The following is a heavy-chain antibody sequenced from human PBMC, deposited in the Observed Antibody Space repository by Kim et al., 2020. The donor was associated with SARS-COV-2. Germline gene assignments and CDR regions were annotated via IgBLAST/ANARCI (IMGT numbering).Heavy chain of an antibody. Sequence: IYEQKFQGRVTMTEDTSTDTAYMELSSLRSEDTAVYYCATPRIAYWYFDLWGRGTLVTVSS. J-gene: IGHJ2*01. D-gene: IGHD6-13*01. V-gene: IGHV1-24*01. CDR3: ATPRIAYWYFDL.